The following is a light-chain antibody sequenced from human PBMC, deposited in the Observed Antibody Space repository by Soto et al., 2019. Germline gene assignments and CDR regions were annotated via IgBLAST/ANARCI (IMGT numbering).Light chain of an antibody. V-gene: IGKV1-5*03. CDR2: KAS. Sequence: DIQMTQSPSTLSASVGDRVTITCRASQSISSWLAWYQQKPGKAPKILIYKASSLESGVPSRFSCSGSGTEFTLTISSLQPDDFATYYCQQYNSFPTFGQGTKVEIK. J-gene: IGKJ1*01. CDR3: QQYNSFPT. CDR1: QSISSW.